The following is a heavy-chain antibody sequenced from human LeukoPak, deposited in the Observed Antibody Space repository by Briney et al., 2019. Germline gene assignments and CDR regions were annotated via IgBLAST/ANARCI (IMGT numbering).Heavy chain of an antibody. CDR1: GYTFTGYY. D-gene: IGHD2-2*01. Sequence: ALVKVSCKASGYTFTGYYMHWVRQAPGQGLEWMGWINPNSGGTNYAQKFQGRVTMTRDTSISTAYMELSRLRSDDTAVYYCARGIRYDCSSTSCYGSGFDYWGQGTLVTVSS. CDR2: INPNSGGT. CDR3: ARGIRYDCSSTSCYGSGFDY. V-gene: IGHV1-2*02. J-gene: IGHJ4*02.